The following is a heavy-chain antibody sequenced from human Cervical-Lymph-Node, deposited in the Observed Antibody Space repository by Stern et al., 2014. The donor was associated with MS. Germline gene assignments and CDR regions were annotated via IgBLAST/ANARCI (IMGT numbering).Heavy chain of an antibody. V-gene: IGHV7-4-1*02. CDR1: GSPFPASS. Sequence: QVQLVESGSELKQPGASVTVSCRVSGSPFPASSISWVRQAPGRGLEWMGWINTRTGNPTYALDFTGRFVFSLDTSVSAAVLQISSLKADDTAVYYCARSQPFSYWGQGTRVTVSP. CDR2: INTRTGNP. D-gene: IGHD6-13*01. J-gene: IGHJ4*02. CDR3: ARSQPFSY.